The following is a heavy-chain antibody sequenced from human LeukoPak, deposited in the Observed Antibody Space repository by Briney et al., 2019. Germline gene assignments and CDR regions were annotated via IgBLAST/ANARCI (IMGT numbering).Heavy chain of an antibody. J-gene: IGHJ4*02. Sequence: GGSLRLSCAASGFTFSTHNMNWVRQAPGKGLEWISYINADSSTIQYADSVRGRFTTSRDNAKNSLYLQMNSLRAEDTAVYYCVRDNSRGQSLGVIYWGQGSLVTVSS. D-gene: IGHD3-22*01. CDR3: VRDNSRGQSLGVIY. CDR2: INADSSTI. CDR1: GFTFSTHN. V-gene: IGHV3-48*01.